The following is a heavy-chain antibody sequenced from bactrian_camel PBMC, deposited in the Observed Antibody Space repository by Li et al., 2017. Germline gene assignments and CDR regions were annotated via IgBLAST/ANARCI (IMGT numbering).Heavy chain of an antibody. CDR2: IYTNDGST. J-gene: IGHJ4*01. Sequence: HVQLVESGGGSVQAGGSLRLSCAASGDTYSRACMAWFRQAPGKEREGVAAIYTNDGSTYYADSVKGRFTISRDIAKNTLFLQMTALKPEDSAMYYCAADRRAFSSTCSIGSYDYWGQGTQVTVS. CDR3: AADRRAFSSTCSIGSYDY. D-gene: IGHD1*01. CDR1: GDTYSRAC. V-gene: IGHV3S1*01.